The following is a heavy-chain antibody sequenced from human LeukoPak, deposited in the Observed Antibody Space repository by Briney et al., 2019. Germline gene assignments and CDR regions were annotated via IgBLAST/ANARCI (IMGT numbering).Heavy chain of an antibody. D-gene: IGHD3-3*01. V-gene: IGHV3-23*01. CDR3: AKGGPVPSTIFGVVIVGTFDY. CDR1: GFTFSSYA. CDR2: ISGSGGST. J-gene: IGHJ4*02. Sequence: GGTLRLSCAASGFTFSSYAMSWVRQAPGKGLEWVSAISGSGGSTYYADSVKGRFTITRDNSKNTLYLQMNSLRAEDTAVYYCAKGGPVPSTIFGVVIVGTFDYWGQGTLVTVSS.